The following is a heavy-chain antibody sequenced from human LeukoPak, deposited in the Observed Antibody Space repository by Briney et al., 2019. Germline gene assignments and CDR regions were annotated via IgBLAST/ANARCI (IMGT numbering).Heavy chain of an antibody. D-gene: IGHD1-20*01. J-gene: IGHJ4*02. CDR1: GFTFDDYG. CDR2: INWNGGST. CDR3: AKDLTYNWNYFDY. Sequence: GGSLRLSCAASGFTFDDYGMSWVRQAPGRGLEWVSGINWNGGSTGYADSVKGRFTISRDNAKNSLYLQMNSLRAEDTALYYCAKDLTYNWNYFDYWGQGTLVTVSS. V-gene: IGHV3-20*04.